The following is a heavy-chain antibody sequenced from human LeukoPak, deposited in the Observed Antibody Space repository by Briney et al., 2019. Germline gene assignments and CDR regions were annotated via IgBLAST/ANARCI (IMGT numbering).Heavy chain of an antibody. CDR3: ARLAYCGGDCYSGNWFDP. CDR1: GASMSSHY. D-gene: IGHD2-21*02. CDR2: IYYSGST. V-gene: IGHV4-59*08. J-gene: IGHJ5*02. Sequence: SETLSLTCTVSGASMSSHYWSWIRQPPGKGLEWIGYIYYSGSTNYNPSLKSRVTISVDTSKNQFSLKLSSVTAADTAVYYCARLAYCGGDCYSGNWFDPWGQGTLVTVSS.